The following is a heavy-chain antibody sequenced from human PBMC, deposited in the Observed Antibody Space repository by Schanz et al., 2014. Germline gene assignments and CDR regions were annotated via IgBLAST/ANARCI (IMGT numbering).Heavy chain of an antibody. V-gene: IGHV3-53*01. CDR1: GFTVNTNY. CDR2: MYINSGST. Sequence: EVQLVESGGGLIQPGGSLRLSCAVSGFTVNTNYMSWVRQAPGKGLEWISSMYINSGSTQYADSVKGRFIISRDSSKSTLFLQMNSLRAEDTAVYFCARDGGRDGYNLAFDVWGQGTLVTVS. CDR3: ARDGGRDGYNLAFDV. J-gene: IGHJ3*01. D-gene: IGHD5-12*01.